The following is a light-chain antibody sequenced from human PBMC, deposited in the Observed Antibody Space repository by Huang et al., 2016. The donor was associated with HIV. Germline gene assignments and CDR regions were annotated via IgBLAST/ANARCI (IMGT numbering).Light chain of an antibody. Sequence: EIVLTQSPATLSLSPGERATLSRRASQSVSSYLAWYQQRPGQAPRLLIYDASNRATGGPARFSGSGSGTDFTLTISSLEPEDFAVYYCRQRSNWPPLTFGGGTKVEIK. CDR2: DAS. CDR3: RQRSNWPPLT. J-gene: IGKJ4*01. V-gene: IGKV3-11*01. CDR1: QSVSSY.